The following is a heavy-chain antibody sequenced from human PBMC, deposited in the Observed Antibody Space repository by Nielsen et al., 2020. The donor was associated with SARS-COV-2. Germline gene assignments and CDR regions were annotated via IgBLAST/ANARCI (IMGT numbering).Heavy chain of an antibody. V-gene: IGHV3-30*18. J-gene: IGHJ4*02. Sequence: GGSLRLSCAASGFTFRNHGMHWVRQVAGKGLEWVAIVSRDGSDTFYVDSLEGRSTISRDNSKNTVYLEMNSLRAEDTAVYHCAKDVWSGAHQIGPDYWGQGTLVTVSS. CDR1: GFTFRNHG. D-gene: IGHD3-3*01. CDR3: AKDVWSGAHQIGPDY. CDR2: VSRDGSDT.